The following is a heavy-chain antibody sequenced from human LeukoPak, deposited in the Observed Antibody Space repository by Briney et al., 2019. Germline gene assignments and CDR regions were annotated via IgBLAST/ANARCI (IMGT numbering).Heavy chain of an antibody. CDR1: GGSISSYY. CDR2: INHSGST. V-gene: IGHV4-34*01. Sequence: SETLSLTCTVSGGSISSYYWSWIRQPPGKGLEWIGEINHSGSTNYNPSLKSRVTISVDTSKNQFSLKLSSVTAADTAVYYCARGGYLVCWGQGTLVTVSS. J-gene: IGHJ4*02. D-gene: IGHD3/OR15-3a*01. CDR3: ARGGYLVC.